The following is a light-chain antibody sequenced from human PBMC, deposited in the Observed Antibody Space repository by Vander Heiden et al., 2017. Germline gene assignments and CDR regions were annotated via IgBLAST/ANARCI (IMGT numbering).Light chain of an antibody. J-gene: IGLJ2*01. CDR3: AAWDDSLNGPV. V-gene: IGLV1-44*01. CDR1: SSNIGRNT. CDR2: SNN. Sequence: QFLLTQPPSASGTPGQRVTISFSGSSSNIGRNTVNWDQQLPGTAPKLLIYSNNQRPSGVPDRFSGSKSGTSASLAISGLQSEDEADYYCAAWDDSLNGPVFGGGTKLTVL.